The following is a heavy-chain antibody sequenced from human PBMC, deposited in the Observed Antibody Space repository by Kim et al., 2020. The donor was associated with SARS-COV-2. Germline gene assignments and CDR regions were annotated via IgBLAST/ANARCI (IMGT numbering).Heavy chain of an antibody. CDR2: IDYSGST. J-gene: IGHJ3*02. CDR1: GGSISSYY. V-gene: IGHV4-59*08. Sequence: SETLSLTCSVSGGSISSYYWSWIRQPPGKGLEWIGYIDYSGSTNHNPSLESRVIISVDTSKNQLSLKLSSVTAADTAVYYCARSRRSSYPGHAFDIWGRG. D-gene: IGHD3-22*01. CDR3: ARSRRSSYPGHAFDI.